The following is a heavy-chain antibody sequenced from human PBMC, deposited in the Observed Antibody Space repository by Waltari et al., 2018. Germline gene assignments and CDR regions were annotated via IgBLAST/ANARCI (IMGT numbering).Heavy chain of an antibody. V-gene: IGHV4-4*02. CDR2: VRGDGRS. CDR1: GDSMRSTDC. D-gene: IGHD2-15*01. Sequence: QLQLQESGPGLVKPSVTLSLTCAVFGDSMRSTDCWSWVRQSPQKGLEWLGQVRGDGRSNYNPSFASRVTVSLDTSNNQFSLRMTSATAADTAMYYCARDRGRGLYLDTWGPGTLVTVSP. J-gene: IGHJ5*02. CDR3: ARDRGRGLYLDT.